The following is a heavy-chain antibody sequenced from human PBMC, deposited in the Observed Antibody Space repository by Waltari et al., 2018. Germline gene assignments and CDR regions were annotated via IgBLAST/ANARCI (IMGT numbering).Heavy chain of an antibody. Sequence: VQLVESGGGVVQPGRSLRLSCAASGFTFDDYAMHWVRQAPGKGLEWVSGISWNSGSIGYADSVKGRFTISRDNAKNSLYLQMNSLRAEDTALYYCAKDLAVAGTSQHWGQGTLVTVSS. V-gene: IGHV3-9*01. CDR3: AKDLAVAGTSQH. J-gene: IGHJ1*01. CDR1: GFTFDDYA. CDR2: ISWNSGSI. D-gene: IGHD6-19*01.